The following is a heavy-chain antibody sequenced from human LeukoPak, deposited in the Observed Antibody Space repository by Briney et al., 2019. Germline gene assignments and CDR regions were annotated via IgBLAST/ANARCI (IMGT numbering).Heavy chain of an antibody. CDR2: IIPIFGTA. V-gene: IGHV1-69*05. J-gene: IGHJ4*02. Sequence: GASVKVSCKASGGTFSSYAISWVRQAPGQGLEWMGGIIPIFGTANYAQKFQGRVTITTDESTSTAYMELSSLRSEDTAVYYCARADCTNGVCYRGYGVDYWGQGTLVTVSS. CDR3: ARADCTNGVCYRGYGVDY. CDR1: GGTFSSYA. D-gene: IGHD2-8*01.